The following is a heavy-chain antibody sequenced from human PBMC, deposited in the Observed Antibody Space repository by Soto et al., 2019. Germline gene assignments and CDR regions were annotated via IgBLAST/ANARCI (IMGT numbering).Heavy chain of an antibody. V-gene: IGHV4-31*03. CDR2: IYYSGST. Sequence: QVQLQESGPGLVKPSQTLSLTCTVSGGSISSGGYYWSWIRQHPGKGLEWIGYIYYSGSTYYNPSLKSRVTISVDTSKNQFSLKLSSVTAADTAVYYCVRGGARSYYYYGMDVWGQGTTVTVSS. CDR3: VRGGARSYYYYGMDV. CDR1: GGSISSGGYY. D-gene: IGHD1-26*01. J-gene: IGHJ6*02.